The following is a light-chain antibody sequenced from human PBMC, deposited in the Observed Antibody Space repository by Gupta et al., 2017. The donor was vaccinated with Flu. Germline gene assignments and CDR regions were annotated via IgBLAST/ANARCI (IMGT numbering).Light chain of an antibody. CDR1: VLAKKY. CDR3: NSATDNIVI. J-gene: IGLJ2*01. Sequence: PGQTASITCSGDVLAKKYTRWLRQRPGQAPVLIIYKDTERPSGIPDRFSGSSAGTTVTLTISGAEVEDEGDYFCNSATDNIVIFGGGTHLTVL. CDR2: KDT. V-gene: IGLV3-27*01.